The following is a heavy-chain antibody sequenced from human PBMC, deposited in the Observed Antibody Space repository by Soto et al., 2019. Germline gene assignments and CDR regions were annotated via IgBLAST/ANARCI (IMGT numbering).Heavy chain of an antibody. D-gene: IGHD1-1*01. CDR3: VRGDDRVD. Sequence: EVQLVESGGGLVKPGGSLRLSCVGSGFIFSSFTMTWVRQAPGMGLQYLASISKSSSLIYYADSVRGRFIISRDNSKDSVLLQMYSLRAEDTAIYYCVRGDDRVDWGQGTLVTVSS. J-gene: IGHJ4*02. CDR2: ISKSSSLI. V-gene: IGHV3-21*01. CDR1: GFIFSSFT.